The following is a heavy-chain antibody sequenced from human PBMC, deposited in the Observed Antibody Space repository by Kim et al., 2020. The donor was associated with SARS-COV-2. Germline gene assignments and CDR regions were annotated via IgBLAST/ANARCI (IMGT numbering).Heavy chain of an antibody. Sequence: GGSLRLSCAASGFTFSNYAMHWVRQAPGKGLEWVSLIWYDGSNTYYADSVKGRFTISRDNSKNTLYLQMNSLRAEDTAVYYCAKGRAYSGRFDPWGQGTLVTVSS. J-gene: IGHJ5*02. D-gene: IGHD5-18*01. CDR2: IWYDGSNT. V-gene: IGHV3-33*03. CDR1: GFTFSNYA. CDR3: AKGRAYSGRFDP.